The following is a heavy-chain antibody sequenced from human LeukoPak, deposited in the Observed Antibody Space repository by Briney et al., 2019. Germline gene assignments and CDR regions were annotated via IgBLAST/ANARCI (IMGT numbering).Heavy chain of an antibody. CDR2: TYYRSKWYN. CDR1: GDSVSNNSAA. D-gene: IGHD3-22*01. Sequence: SQTLSLTCAISGDSVSNNSAAWNWLRQSPSRGLEWLGRTYYRSKWYNDYAVSLKSQITMNPDTSKNHFSLQLNSVTPEDTSVYYCARSPPLYDSSGYYHEGAFDIWGQGTMVTVSS. V-gene: IGHV6-1*01. CDR3: ARSPPLYDSSGYYHEGAFDI. J-gene: IGHJ3*02.